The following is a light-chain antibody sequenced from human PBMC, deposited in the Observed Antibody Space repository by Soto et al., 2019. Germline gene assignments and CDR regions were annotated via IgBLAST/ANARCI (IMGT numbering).Light chain of an antibody. Sequence: EIVMTQSPAPLSVSPGERATLSCRASQSISTNLAWYQQKPGQGPALLIYGASTRATGIPARFSGSVSETEFTLTISSLQSEDFAVYYCQQFNNCAYTFGQGTKLEIK. CDR2: GAS. CDR3: QQFNNCAYT. J-gene: IGKJ2*01. CDR1: QSISTN. V-gene: IGKV3-15*01.